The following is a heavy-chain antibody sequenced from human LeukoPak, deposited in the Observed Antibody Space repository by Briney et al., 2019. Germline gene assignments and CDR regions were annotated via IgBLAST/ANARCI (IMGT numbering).Heavy chain of an antibody. CDR3: ARHEDDYDSSGYYFAFDY. CDR2: IYYSGST. V-gene: IGHV4-39*01. CDR1: GGSISSSSYY. Sequence: PSETLSLTCTVSGGSISSSSYYWGWIRQPPGKGLEWIGSIYYSGSTYYNPSLKSRVTISVDTSKNQFSLKLSSVTAADTAVYYCARHEDDYDSSGYYFAFDYWGQGTLVTVSS. D-gene: IGHD3-22*01. J-gene: IGHJ4*02.